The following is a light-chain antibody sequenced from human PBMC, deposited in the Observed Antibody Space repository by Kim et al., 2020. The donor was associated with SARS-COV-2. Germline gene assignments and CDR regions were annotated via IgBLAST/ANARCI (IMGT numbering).Light chain of an antibody. CDR1: HSISQW. J-gene: IGKJ1*01. CDR2: KAS. V-gene: IGKV1-5*03. CDR3: QQYNSYWT. Sequence: SASVGDKVTITCRASHSISQWLAWYQQKPGRAPTLLVYKASSLKSGVPSRFSGSGSGTEFTLTISSLQPDEFATYYCQQYNSYWTFGQGTKGDIK.